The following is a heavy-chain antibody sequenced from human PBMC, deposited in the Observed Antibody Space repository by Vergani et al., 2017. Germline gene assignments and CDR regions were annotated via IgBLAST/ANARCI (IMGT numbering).Heavy chain of an antibody. CDR1: KFTFSSYG. CDR2: INNDGHTN. Sequence: AQLLESGGGLVQPGGSLRLSCAASKFTFSSYGMGWVRQAPGKGLEWIGEINNDGHTNYNPSLESRVTVSRDTAKNQFSLNLMSVTAADTAMYYCAVRPRVNLVGGEIVTKRTFDYWSQGSLVTVSS. CDR3: AVRPRVNLVGGEIVTKRTFDY. D-gene: IGHD3-10*01. J-gene: IGHJ4*02. V-gene: IGHV4-34*08.